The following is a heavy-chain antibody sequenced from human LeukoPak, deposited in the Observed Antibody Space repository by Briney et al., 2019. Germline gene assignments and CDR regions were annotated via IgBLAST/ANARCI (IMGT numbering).Heavy chain of an antibody. CDR2: VNRDGSET. J-gene: IGHJ4*02. Sequence: PWGSLRLSCAASGFALSSHWMTWVRQVPGRGPEWVANVNRDGSETYYLDSVKGRFTISKDNAKNSLYLQMNSLRAEDTAVYYCARQQLGYYFDYWGQGTLVTVSS. D-gene: IGHD6-13*01. V-gene: IGHV3-7*01. CDR1: GFALSSHW. CDR3: ARQQLGYYFDY.